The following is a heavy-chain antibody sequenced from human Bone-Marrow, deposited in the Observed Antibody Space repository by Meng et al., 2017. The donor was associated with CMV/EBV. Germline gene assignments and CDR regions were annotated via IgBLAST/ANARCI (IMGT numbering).Heavy chain of an antibody. CDR2: INPNSGGT. D-gene: IGHD2-2*01. CDR1: GYTFTGYY. CDR3: ARAHCSSTSCLIDY. V-gene: IGHV1-2*02. Sequence: QGQLVQFGAEVKKPGASVKVSCKASGYTFTGYYMHWVRQAPGQGLEWMGWINPNSGGTNYAQKFQGRVTMTRDTSISTAYMKLSRLRSDDTAVYYCARAHCSSTSCLIDYWGQGTLVTVSS. J-gene: IGHJ4*02.